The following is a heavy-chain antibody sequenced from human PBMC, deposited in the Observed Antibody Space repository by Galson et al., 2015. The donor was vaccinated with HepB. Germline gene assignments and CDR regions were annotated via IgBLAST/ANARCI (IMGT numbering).Heavy chain of an antibody. J-gene: IGHJ4*02. Sequence: SLRLSCAASGFIFSNVWMNWVRQAPGKGLEWVGRIKSKTDGGTTNYAAPVKGRFTISRDDSKDTLYLQMNSLKTEDTALYYCSIEGNYSVYWGQGTLVTVSS. CDR2: IKSKTDGGTT. V-gene: IGHV3-15*01. CDR1: GFIFSNVW. CDR3: SIEGNYSVY. D-gene: IGHD3-10*01.